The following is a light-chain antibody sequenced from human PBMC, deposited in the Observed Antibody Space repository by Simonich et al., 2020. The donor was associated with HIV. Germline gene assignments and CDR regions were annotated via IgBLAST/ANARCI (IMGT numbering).Light chain of an antibody. Sequence: EIVMTQSPATLSVSPGERAPLSCRASQSVSRNLAWYQQKHGQAPRLLIHGASTRATGIPARFSGSGSGTEFTLTISSLQSEDFAVYYCQQRSNWLTFGGGTKVEIK. CDR3: QQRSNWLT. J-gene: IGKJ4*01. CDR2: GAS. CDR1: QSVSRN. V-gene: IGKV3-15*01.